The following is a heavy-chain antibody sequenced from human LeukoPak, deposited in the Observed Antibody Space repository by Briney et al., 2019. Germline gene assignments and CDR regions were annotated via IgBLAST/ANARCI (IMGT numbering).Heavy chain of an antibody. J-gene: IGHJ4*02. CDR3: ARDVTGASGY. Sequence: GRSLRLSRAAPGFTFSSYSMNWVSQALGQGMEWVSYISSSSSTIYYADAVKGRFTISRDNAKNSPYLQMSSLRAEDTAVYYCARDVTGASGYWGQGTLVTVSS. D-gene: IGHD1-20*01. CDR2: ISSSSSTI. CDR1: GFTFSSYS. V-gene: IGHV3-48*04.